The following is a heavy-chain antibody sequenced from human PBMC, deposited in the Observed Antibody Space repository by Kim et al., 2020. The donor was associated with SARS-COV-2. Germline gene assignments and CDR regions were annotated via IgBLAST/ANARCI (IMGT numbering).Heavy chain of an antibody. Sequence: SETLSLTCTVSGGSISSSSYYWGWIRQPPGKGLEWIGSIYYSGSTYYNPSLKSRVTISVDTSKNQFSLKLSSVTAADTAVYYCARPKGYYYDSSDWFDPWGQGTLVTASS. D-gene: IGHD3-22*01. J-gene: IGHJ5*02. V-gene: IGHV4-39*01. CDR1: GGSISSSSYY. CDR2: IYYSGST. CDR3: ARPKGYYYDSSDWFDP.